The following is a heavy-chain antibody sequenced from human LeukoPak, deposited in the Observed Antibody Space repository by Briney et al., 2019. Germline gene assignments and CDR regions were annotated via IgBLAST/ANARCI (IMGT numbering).Heavy chain of an antibody. J-gene: IGHJ6*03. CDR3: ARRSVRWLLRAPNYYYYYMDV. D-gene: IGHD5-24*01. V-gene: IGHV1-69*05. Sequence: SVKVSCKASGGIFSSYAISWVRQAPGQELEWMGGIIPIFGTANYAQKFQDRVTHPTHESTRTAYIALSSQSSEDSAGYYCARRSVRWLLRAPNYYYYYMDVWGKGTTVTVSS. CDR1: GGIFSSYA. CDR2: IIPIFGTA.